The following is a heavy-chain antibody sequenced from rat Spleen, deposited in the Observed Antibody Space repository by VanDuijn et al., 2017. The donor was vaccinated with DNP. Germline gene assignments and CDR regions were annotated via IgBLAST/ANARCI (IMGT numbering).Heavy chain of an antibody. D-gene: IGHD1-4*01. CDR3: ARGNYPGINTFDY. Sequence: EVQLVESGGGLVQPGRSVKLSCAVSGFTFSDYGMAWVLQAPTKGLEWVASIGPSGGSTYLGDSVKGRFTISRDNAKSTLYLQMNSLRSEDTATYYCARGNYPGINTFDYWGQGVMVTVSS. V-gene: IGHV5-22*01. CDR1: GFTFSDYG. CDR2: IGPSGGST. J-gene: IGHJ2*01.